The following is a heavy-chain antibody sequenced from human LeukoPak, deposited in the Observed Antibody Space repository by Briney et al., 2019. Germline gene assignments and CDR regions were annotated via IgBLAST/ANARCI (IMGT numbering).Heavy chain of an antibody. CDR1: GYTFTGYY. CDR2: INPNSGGT. CDR3: ARVGLFLEWLPSYYYYGMDV. V-gene: IGHV1-2*06. D-gene: IGHD3-3*01. J-gene: IGHJ6*02. Sequence: GASVKVSCKASGYTFTGYYMHWVRQAPGQGLEWMGRINPNSGGTNYAQKFQGRVTMTRDTSISTAYMELSGLRSDDTAVYYCARVGLFLEWLPSYYYYGMDVWGQGTTVTVSS.